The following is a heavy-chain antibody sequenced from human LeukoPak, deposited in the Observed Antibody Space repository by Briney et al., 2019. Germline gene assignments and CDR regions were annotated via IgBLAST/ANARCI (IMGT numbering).Heavy chain of an antibody. J-gene: IGHJ4*02. CDR1: GVSISSSNSY. V-gene: IGHV4-39*01. D-gene: IGHD3/OR15-3a*01. CDR3: ARQTGSGLFILP. Sequence: SETLSLTCTVSGVSISSSNSYWGWIRQPPGKGLEWIGSIYYSGNTYYNASLKSQVSISIDTSKNQFSLKLTSVTAADTAVYYCARQTGSGLFILPGGQGTLITVSS. CDR2: IYYSGNT.